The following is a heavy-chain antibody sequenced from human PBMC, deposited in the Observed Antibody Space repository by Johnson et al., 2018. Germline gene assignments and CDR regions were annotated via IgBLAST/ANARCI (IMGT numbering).Heavy chain of an antibody. D-gene: IGHD2-15*01. Sequence: QLVDSGGGVVQPVRSLRLSCLASGFIFSNYPMHWVRQGPGKGLEWVALISYNGSHQDFADSVKGRFTISRDNSKNTLYLQMNSLRTEDTAVIYCARSPRVVVVPPKPDAFDIWGQGTMVTVSS. CDR1: GFIFSNYP. CDR3: ARSPRVVVVPPKPDAFDI. CDR2: ISYNGSHQ. J-gene: IGHJ3*02. V-gene: IGHV3-30-3*01.